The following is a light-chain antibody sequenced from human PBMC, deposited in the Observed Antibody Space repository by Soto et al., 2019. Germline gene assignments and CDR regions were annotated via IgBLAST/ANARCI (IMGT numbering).Light chain of an antibody. CDR3: QVYGSSLWT. CDR2: GAS. CDR1: QSASSSY. V-gene: IGKV3-20*01. J-gene: IGKJ1*01. Sequence: DIVLTQSPGTLSLSPGERATLSCRASQSASSSYLAWYQQKPGQAPRLLIYGASSRATGITDRFSGSGSGTDFTLTITRLAPEDFAVYYCQVYGSSLWTFGQGTKVEV.